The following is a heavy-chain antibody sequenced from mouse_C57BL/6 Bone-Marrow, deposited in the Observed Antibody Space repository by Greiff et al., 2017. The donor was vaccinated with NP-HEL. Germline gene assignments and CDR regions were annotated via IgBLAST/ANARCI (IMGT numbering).Heavy chain of an antibody. CDR2: ISSGSSTN. Sequence: DVKLVESGGGLVKPGGSLKLSCAASGFTFSDYGMHWVRQAPEKGLEWVAYISSGSSTNYYADTVKGRFTISRDNAKNTLFLQMTSRRSDDTAMYYCARTFYFYGSSFWAYWGQGTLVTVSA. CDR3: ARTFYFYGSSFWAY. D-gene: IGHD1-1*01. V-gene: IGHV5-17*01. CDR1: GFTFSDYG. J-gene: IGHJ3*01.